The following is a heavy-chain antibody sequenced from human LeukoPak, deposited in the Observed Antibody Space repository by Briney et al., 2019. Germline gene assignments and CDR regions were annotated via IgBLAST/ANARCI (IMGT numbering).Heavy chain of an antibody. CDR2: IWYDGSNK. D-gene: IGHD6-19*01. Sequence: PGRSLRLSCAASGFTFSSYSMHWVRQAPGKGLEWVAVIWYDGSNKYYADSVKGRFTISRDNSKNTLYLQMNSLRAEDTAVYYCAKDHRYSSGWSELDYWGQGTLVTVSS. CDR1: GFTFSSYS. CDR3: AKDHRYSSGWSELDY. J-gene: IGHJ4*02. V-gene: IGHV3-33*06.